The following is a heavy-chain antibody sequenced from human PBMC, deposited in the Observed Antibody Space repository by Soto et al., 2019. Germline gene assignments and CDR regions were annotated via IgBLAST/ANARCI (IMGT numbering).Heavy chain of an antibody. CDR1: GGSISSYY. CDR2: IYYSGST. D-gene: IGHD5-12*01. J-gene: IGHJ5*02. V-gene: IGHV4-59*01. Sequence: PSETLSLTCTVSGGSISSYYWSWIRQPPGKGLEWIGYIYYSGSTNYNPSLKSRVTISVDTSKNQFSLKLSSVTAADTAVYYCARQVDIVATMMHWFDPWGQGTLVTVSS. CDR3: ARQVDIVATMMHWFDP.